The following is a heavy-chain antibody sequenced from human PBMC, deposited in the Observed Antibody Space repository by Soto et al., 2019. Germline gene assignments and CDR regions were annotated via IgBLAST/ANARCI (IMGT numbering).Heavy chain of an antibody. V-gene: IGHV4-4*02. CDR3: ARYMTTVTTFGVWYFDL. CDR1: GGSISSSNW. J-gene: IGHJ2*01. Sequence: QVQLQESGPGLVKPSGTLSLTCAVSGGSISSSNWWSWVRQPPGKGLEWIGEIYHSGSTNYNPSLKSRVTISVDKSKTQFSLNLSSVTAADTAVYYCARYMTTVTTFGVWYFDLWGRGTLVTVSS. D-gene: IGHD4-17*01. CDR2: IYHSGST.